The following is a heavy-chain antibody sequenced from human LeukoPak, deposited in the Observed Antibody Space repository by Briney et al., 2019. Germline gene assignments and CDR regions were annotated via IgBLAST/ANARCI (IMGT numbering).Heavy chain of an antibody. CDR1: GFSFSDHY. Sequence: GGSLRLSCAASGFSFSDHYMSWIRQRPGKGLEWLSYISTTDSRVYFAASVKGRFTVSRDDAQKSLYLQMNSLRVEDTAVYYCARDRAVGASDSYDLWGPGTMVIVSS. D-gene: IGHD4-23*01. J-gene: IGHJ3*01. V-gene: IGHV3-11*04. CDR2: ISTTDSRV. CDR3: ARDRAVGASDSYDL.